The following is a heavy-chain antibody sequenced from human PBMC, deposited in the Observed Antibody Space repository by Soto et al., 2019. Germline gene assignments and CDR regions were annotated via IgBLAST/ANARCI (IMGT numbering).Heavy chain of an antibody. D-gene: IGHD2-2*01. CDR3: ARVLVPAAGGFDY. Sequence: GESLKISCAASGFTFSSYAMHWVRQAPGKGLEWVAVISYDGSNKYYADSVKGRFTISRDNSKNTLYLQMNSLRAEDTAVYYCARVLVPAAGGFDYWGQGTLVTVSS. J-gene: IGHJ4*02. CDR2: ISYDGSNK. CDR1: GFTFSSYA. V-gene: IGHV3-30*04.